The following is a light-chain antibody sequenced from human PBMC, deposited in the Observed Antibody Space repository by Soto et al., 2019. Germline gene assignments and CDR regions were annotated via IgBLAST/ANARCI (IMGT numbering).Light chain of an antibody. Sequence: EIVLTQSPATLSLSPGERATLSCRASQSVSGYLAWYQQRPGQAPRLLIYGASTRATGIPARFSGSGSGTEFTLTISRLQSEDFAVYYCQKYNKWPPWTFGQGTKVDIK. CDR2: GAS. J-gene: IGKJ1*01. CDR3: QKYNKWPPWT. V-gene: IGKV3-15*01. CDR1: QSVSGY.